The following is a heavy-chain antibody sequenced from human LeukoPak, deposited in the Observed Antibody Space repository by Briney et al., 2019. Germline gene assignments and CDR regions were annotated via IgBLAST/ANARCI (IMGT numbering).Heavy chain of an antibody. J-gene: IGHJ3*02. CDR1: GGSVSSNIYY. Sequence: PSETLSLTCTVSGGSVSSNIYYWSWIRQPPGKGLEWIGYIYHSGSTNYNTSLKSRVTMSVDTSKNQFSLNLNSVTAADTAVYYSTRCARYCGSGCYPDAFDIWGQGTMVTVSS. CDR2: IYHSGST. V-gene: IGHV4-61*01. D-gene: IGHD2-21*02. CDR3: TRCARYCGSGCYPDAFDI.